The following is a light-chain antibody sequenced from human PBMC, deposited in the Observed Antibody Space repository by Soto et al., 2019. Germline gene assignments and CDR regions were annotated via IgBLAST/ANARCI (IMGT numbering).Light chain of an antibody. CDR2: GNS. CDR1: CSNIGAGYD. V-gene: IGLV1-40*01. CDR3: QSYDSSLSGWGV. Sequence: QSVLTQPPSVSGAPGQRVTISCTGSCSNIGAGYDVHWYQQLPGTAPKLLIYGNSNRPSGVPDRFSGSKSGTSASLAITGLQAEDEADYYCQSYDSSLSGWGVFGGGTKLTVL. J-gene: IGLJ2*01.